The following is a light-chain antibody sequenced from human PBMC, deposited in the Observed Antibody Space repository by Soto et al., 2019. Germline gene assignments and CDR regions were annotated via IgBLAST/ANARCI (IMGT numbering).Light chain of an antibody. J-gene: IGKJ1*01. CDR2: LGS. Sequence: DIVMTQSPLSLPVTPGEPAPMSCRSSQSLLHSNDYNYLDWYLQKPGQSPQLLIYLGSNRASGVPDRFSGSGSGTDFTLEISRVEAEDVGVYYCMQVVQPPWTFGQGTKVDIK. V-gene: IGKV2-28*01. CDR3: MQVVQPPWT. CDR1: QSLLHSNDYNY.